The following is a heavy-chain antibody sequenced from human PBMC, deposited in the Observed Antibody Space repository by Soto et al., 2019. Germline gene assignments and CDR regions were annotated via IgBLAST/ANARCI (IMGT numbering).Heavy chain of an antibody. CDR1: GGSISSYY. CDR2: IYYSGST. CDR3: ARDLQWLVHGNYYYYGMDV. J-gene: IGHJ6*02. D-gene: IGHD6-19*01. V-gene: IGHV4-59*01. Sequence: QVQLQESGPGLVKPSETLSLTCTVSGGSISSYYWSWIRQPPGKGLEWIGYIYYSGSTNYNPSLNSRVTISVDTSKNQFSLKLSSVTAADTAVYYCARDLQWLVHGNYYYYGMDVWGQGTTVTVSS.